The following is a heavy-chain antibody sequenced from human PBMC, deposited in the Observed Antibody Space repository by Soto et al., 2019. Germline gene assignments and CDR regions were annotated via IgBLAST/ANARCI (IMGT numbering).Heavy chain of an antibody. CDR1: GYSFTSYW. J-gene: IGHJ4*02. Sequence: GESLKISCNGSGYSFTSYWIGWVLHMPGKGLEWMGIIYPGDSDTRYSPSFQGQVTISADKSISTAYLQWSSLKASDTAMYYCARPQPNWNPLDYWGQGTLVTVSS. V-gene: IGHV5-51*01. CDR2: IYPGDSDT. CDR3: ARPQPNWNPLDY. D-gene: IGHD1-1*01.